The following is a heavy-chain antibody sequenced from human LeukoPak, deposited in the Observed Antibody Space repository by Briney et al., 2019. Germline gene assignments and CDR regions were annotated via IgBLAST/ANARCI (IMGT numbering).Heavy chain of an antibody. Sequence: ASVKVSCKASGYTFTGYYKHWVRQAPGQGLEWMGWINPNSGGTNYAQKFQGRVTMTRDTSISTTYMELSRLRSDDTAVYYCARTGYSSGVMDYWGQGTLVTVSS. J-gene: IGHJ4*02. CDR2: INPNSGGT. D-gene: IGHD6-19*01. CDR1: GYTFTGYY. V-gene: IGHV1-2*02. CDR3: ARTGYSSGVMDY.